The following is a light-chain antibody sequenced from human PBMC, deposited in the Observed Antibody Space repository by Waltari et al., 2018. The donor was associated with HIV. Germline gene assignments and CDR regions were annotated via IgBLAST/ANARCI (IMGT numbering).Light chain of an antibody. CDR1: PNVIRN. CDR3: EQYNDWPLT. Sequence: EIVLTQHPASLSVSPGERATHSCRASPNVIRNLAGYQQKPGQVSKHLIYCASTSASGRRAWFSGSGSGTELTLTVSSVQSEDFAVYFGEQYNDWPLTFGGGTKVEI. V-gene: IGKV3-15*01. CDR2: CAS. J-gene: IGKJ4*01.